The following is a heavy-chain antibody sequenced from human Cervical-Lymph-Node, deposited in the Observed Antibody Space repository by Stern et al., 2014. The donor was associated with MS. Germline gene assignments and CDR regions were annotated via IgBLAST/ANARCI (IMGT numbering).Heavy chain of an antibody. V-gene: IGHV3-66*01. CDR1: GFTVSSAY. Sequence: EVQLLESGGTLVQPGGSLRLSCEASGFTVSSAYMAWVRQVPGKGLEWVAMIEAVPNTHHSDPVKGRFTISRAHPNNMAYLKNRNLRVDDTGVYYCTREIAGRRLDSWGRGTMVAVSS. CDR3: TREIAGRRLDS. D-gene: IGHD6-6*01. J-gene: IGHJ5*01. CDR2: IEAVPNT.